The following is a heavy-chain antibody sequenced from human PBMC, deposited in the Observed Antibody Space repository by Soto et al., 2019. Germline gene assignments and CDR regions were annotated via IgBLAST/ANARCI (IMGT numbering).Heavy chain of an antibody. CDR3: TRDRSGTMLF. D-gene: IGHD1-7*01. Sequence: EVQLVESGGGLVPPGGSLRLSCTASGFTFSNYWMSWVRQAPGEGLEWVANMNQDGSERYYVDSVKGRFTISRDNAKNSLYLQVSSLRAEDTAIYYCTRDRSGTMLFWGQGTLVTVSS. CDR1: GFTFSNYW. CDR2: MNQDGSER. J-gene: IGHJ4*02. V-gene: IGHV3-7*01.